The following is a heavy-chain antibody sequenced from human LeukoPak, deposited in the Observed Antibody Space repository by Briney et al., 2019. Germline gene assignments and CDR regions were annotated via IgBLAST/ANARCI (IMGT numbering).Heavy chain of an antibody. CDR2: ISSSSSTI. CDR1: GFTFSSYS. V-gene: IGHV3-48*01. D-gene: IGHD6-13*01. CDR3: ARAKQKLVRVRYFDY. J-gene: IGHJ4*02. Sequence: GGSLRLSCAASGFTFSSYSINGGRQAPGKGLEWGSYISSSSSTIYYADPVKGLFTISRDNSKNSLDLQLNSLRAEDTAVYYCARAKQKLVRVRYFDYWGQGTLVTVYS.